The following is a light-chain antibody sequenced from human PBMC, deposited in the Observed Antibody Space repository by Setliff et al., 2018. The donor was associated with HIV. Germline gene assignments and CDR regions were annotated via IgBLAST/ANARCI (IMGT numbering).Light chain of an antibody. CDR2: EVS. CDR3: SSYISSSTL. J-gene: IGLJ1*01. CDR1: SSDVGGYNF. V-gene: IGLV2-14*01. Sequence: QSALAQPASVSGSPGQSITISCTGTSSDVGGYNFVPWYQQHPGKAPKLIIYEVSNRPSGVSNRFSGSKSGNTASLTISGLQAEDEADYYCSSYISSSTLFGTGTKVTVL.